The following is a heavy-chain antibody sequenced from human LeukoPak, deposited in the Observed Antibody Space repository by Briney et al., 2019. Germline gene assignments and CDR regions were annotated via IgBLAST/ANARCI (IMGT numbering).Heavy chain of an antibody. CDR3: ARAAGVPAAISSDY. CDR2: ISAYNGNT. D-gene: IGHD2-2*01. Sequence: ASVKVSCKASGYTFTSYGISWVRQAPGQGREWMGWISAYNGNTNYAQKLQGRVTMTTDTSTSTAYIELRSLRSDDTAVYYCARAAGVPAAISSDYCGQGTLFTVSS. V-gene: IGHV1-18*04. CDR1: GYTFTSYG. J-gene: IGHJ4*02.